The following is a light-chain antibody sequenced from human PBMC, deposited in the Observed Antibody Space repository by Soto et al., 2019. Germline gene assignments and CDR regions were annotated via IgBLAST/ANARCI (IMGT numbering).Light chain of an antibody. CDR3: SSFAGSNNLGV. CDR1: SSDVGGYSF. CDR2: DVN. V-gene: IGLV2-8*01. J-gene: IGLJ1*01. Sequence: QSALTQPPSASGSPGQSVTISCTGSSSDVGGYSFVSWYQQHPGKAPNLMIYDVNKRPSGVPDRFSGSKSGNTASLTVSGLQAEDEADYYCSSFAGSNNLGVFGTGTKLTVL.